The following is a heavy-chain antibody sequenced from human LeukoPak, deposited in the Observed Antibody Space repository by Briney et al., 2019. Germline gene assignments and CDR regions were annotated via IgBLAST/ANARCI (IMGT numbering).Heavy chain of an antibody. Sequence: GGSLRLSCAASGFTFSSYSMNWVRQAPGKGLEWVSSISSSSSYIYYADSVKGRFTISRDNAKNSLYLQTNSLRAEDTAVYYCARDLFALPFDYWGQGTLVTVSS. D-gene: IGHD2-21*01. CDR3: ARDLFALPFDY. J-gene: IGHJ4*02. V-gene: IGHV3-21*01. CDR1: GFTFSSYS. CDR2: ISSSSSYI.